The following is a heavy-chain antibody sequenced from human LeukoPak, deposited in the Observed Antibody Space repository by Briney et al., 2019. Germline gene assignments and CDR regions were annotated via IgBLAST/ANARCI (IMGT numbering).Heavy chain of an antibody. CDR1: GFTFSSYG. CDR3: AKADIAIFGVITLRAFDY. Sequence: GSSLRLSCAVSGFTFSSYGMHWVRQAPGKGLEWVAVMSYDGNNKYYADSVKGRLTISRDNSKNTLYLQMNSLRAEDTAVYYCAKADIAIFGVITLRAFDYWGQGTLVTVSS. V-gene: IGHV3-30*19. D-gene: IGHD3-3*01. CDR2: MSYDGNNK. J-gene: IGHJ4*02.